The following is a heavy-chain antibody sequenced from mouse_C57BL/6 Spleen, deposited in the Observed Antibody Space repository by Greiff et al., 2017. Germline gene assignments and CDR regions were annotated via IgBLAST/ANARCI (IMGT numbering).Heavy chain of an antibody. V-gene: IGHV1-61*01. Sequence: VQLQQPGAELVRPGSSVKLSCKASGYTFTSYWMDWVKQRPGQGLEWIGNIYPSDNETHYNQKFKDKATLTVDKSSSTDYMQLSILTSEDSAVYYCASYGNYAMDYWGQGTSVTVSS. CDR1: GYTFTSYW. J-gene: IGHJ4*01. D-gene: IGHD2-1*01. CDR2: IYPSDNET. CDR3: ASYGNYAMDY.